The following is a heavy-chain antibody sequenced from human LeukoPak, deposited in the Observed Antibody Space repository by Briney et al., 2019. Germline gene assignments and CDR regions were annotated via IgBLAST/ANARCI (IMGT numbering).Heavy chain of an antibody. CDR2: ISGNGGST. CDR3: ARDRSLEMATWGY. D-gene: IGHD5-24*01. J-gene: IGHJ4*02. CDR1: GFTFSSYA. Sequence: GGSLRLSCAASGFTFSSYAMSWVRQAPGKGPEWVSAISGNGGSTYYPDSVKGRFTVSRDNSKNTLYLRMDSLRAEDTAVYYCARDRSLEMATWGYWGQGTLVTVSS. V-gene: IGHV3-23*01.